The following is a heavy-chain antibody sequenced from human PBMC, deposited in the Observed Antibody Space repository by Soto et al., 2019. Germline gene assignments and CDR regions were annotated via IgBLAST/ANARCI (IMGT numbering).Heavy chain of an antibody. CDR3: ARVSYSYGSDAFDI. J-gene: IGHJ3*02. CDR2: ISSSGSTI. CDR1: GFTFSNYW. V-gene: IGHV3-48*04. Sequence: EVQLVESGGGLVQPGGSLRLSCAASGFTFSNYWMTWVRQAPGKGLEWVSYISSSGSTIYYADSVKGRFTISRDNAKNSLYLQMNSLRAEDTAVYYCARVSYSYGSDAFDIWGQGTMVTASS. D-gene: IGHD5-18*01.